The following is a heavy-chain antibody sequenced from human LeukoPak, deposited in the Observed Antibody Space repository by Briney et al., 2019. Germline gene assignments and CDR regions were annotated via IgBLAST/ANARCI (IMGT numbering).Heavy chain of an antibody. CDR3: AKGRDPAPYYDSSGYHDAFDI. V-gene: IGHV3-9*01. Sequence: GGSLRLSCAASGFTFDDYAMHWVRQAPGKGLEWVSGISWNSGSIGYADSVNGRFTISRDNAQNSLYLQRNSLRAEDTALYCCAKGRDPAPYYDSSGYHDAFDIWGQGTMVTVSS. CDR1: GFTFDDYA. CDR2: ISWNSGSI. J-gene: IGHJ3*02. D-gene: IGHD3-22*01.